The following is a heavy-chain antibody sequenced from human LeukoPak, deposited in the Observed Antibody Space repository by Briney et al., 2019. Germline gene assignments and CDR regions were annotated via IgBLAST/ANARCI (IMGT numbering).Heavy chain of an antibody. V-gene: IGHV3-23*01. CDR2: ISGSGGST. CDR3: AKDHSPSSGWYFDY. D-gene: IGHD6-19*01. Sequence: GGSLRLSCAASGFTFSSYAMSWVRQAPGKGPEWVSAISGSGGSTYYADSVKGRFTISRDNSKNTLYLQMNSLRAEDTAVYYCAKDHSPSSGWYFDYWGQGTLVTVSS. CDR1: GFTFSSYA. J-gene: IGHJ4*02.